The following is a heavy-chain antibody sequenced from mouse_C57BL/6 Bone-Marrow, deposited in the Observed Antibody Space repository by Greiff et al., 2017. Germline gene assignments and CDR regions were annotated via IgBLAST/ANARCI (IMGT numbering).Heavy chain of an antibody. Sequence: QVQLQQPGAELVKPGASVKLSCTASGYTFTSYWMQWVKQRPGQGLEWIGEIDPSDSYTNYNQKFKGKATLTVDTSSSTAYMQLSSLPSEDAAVDYGARSPLYYGSSYGDDWGQGTTLTVSS. CDR2: IDPSDSYT. V-gene: IGHV1-50*01. J-gene: IGHJ2*01. D-gene: IGHD1-1*01. CDR3: ARSPLYYGSSYGDD. CDR1: GYTFTSYW.